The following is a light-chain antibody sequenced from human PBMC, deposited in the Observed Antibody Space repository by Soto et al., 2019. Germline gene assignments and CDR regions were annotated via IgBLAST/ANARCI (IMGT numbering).Light chain of an antibody. Sequence: DIQMTQSPSSLSASVGDKVTITCRASHSISPYLNWYQQKPGRAPKLLIYDASNLEAGVPSRFRGSGSGTDFTFTISRLQPEDIATYYCQQYENLPTFGQGTRLEIK. V-gene: IGKV1-33*01. CDR3: QQYENLPT. J-gene: IGKJ5*01. CDR2: DAS. CDR1: HSISPY.